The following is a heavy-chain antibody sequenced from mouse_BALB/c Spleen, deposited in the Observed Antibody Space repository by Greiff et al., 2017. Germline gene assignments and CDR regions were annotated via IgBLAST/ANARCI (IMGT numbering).Heavy chain of an antibody. Sequence: EVKLMESGGGLVKPGGSLKLSCAASGFTFSSYAMSWVRQTPEKRLAWVASISSGGRTYYPDSVKGRFTISRDNARNILYLQMSRLRSEDTAMYYCARTVTTVVANWYFDVRGAGTTVTVSS. CDR2: ISSGGRT. J-gene: IGHJ1*01. D-gene: IGHD1-1*01. V-gene: IGHV5-6-5*01. CDR1: GFTFSSYA. CDR3: ARTVTTVVANWYFDV.